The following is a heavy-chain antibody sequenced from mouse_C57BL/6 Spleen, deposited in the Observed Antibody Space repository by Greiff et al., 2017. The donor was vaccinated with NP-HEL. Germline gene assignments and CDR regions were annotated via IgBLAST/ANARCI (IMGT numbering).Heavy chain of an antibody. D-gene: IGHD1-1*01. J-gene: IGHJ2*01. CDR1: GYTFTSYW. CDR3: TRDFFTTVVATPFDY. CDR2: IYPGNSDT. Sequence: VQLQQSGTVLARPGASVKMSCKTSGYTFTSYWMHWVKQRPGQGLEWIGAIYPGNSDTSYNQKFKGTAKLTAVTSASTAYMELSSLTNEDSAVYYCTRDFFTTVVATPFDYWGQGTTLTVSS. V-gene: IGHV1-5*01.